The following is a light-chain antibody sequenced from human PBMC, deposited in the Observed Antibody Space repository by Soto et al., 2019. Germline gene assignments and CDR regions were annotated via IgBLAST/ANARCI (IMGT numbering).Light chain of an antibody. V-gene: IGLV3-21*04. J-gene: IGLJ2*01. CDR3: QVWDSRTDHPV. Sequence: SYELTQPPSVSVAPGQTATITCGGNYIGAQSVHWYQQKPDQAPILVIYYDTDRPSGIPERFSGSKSGNTATLTISGVEAGDEADYYCQVWDSRTDHPVFGGGTKVTVL. CDR1: YIGAQS. CDR2: YDT.